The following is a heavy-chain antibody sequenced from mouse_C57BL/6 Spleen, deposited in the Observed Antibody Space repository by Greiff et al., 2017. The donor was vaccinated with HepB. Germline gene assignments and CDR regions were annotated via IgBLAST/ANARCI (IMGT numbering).Heavy chain of an antibody. J-gene: IGHJ3*01. CDR1: GFTFTDYY. CDR2: IRNKANGYTT. V-gene: IGHV7-3*01. CDR3: ARLYGSRFAY. D-gene: IGHD2-2*01. Sequence: EVKVVESGGGLVQPGGSLSLSCAASGFTFTDYYMSWVRQPPGKALEWLGFIRNKANGYTTEYSASVKGRFTISGDNSQSILYLQMNALRAEDSATYYCARLYGSRFAYWGQGTLVTVSA.